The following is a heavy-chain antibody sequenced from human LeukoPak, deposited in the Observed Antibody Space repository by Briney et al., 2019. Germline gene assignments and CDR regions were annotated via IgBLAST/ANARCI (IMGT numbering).Heavy chain of an antibody. D-gene: IGHD1-1*01. CDR1: GGSITSSPYH. CDR3: ARDRGTWNDDGFDY. CDR2: VSHTGAT. V-gene: IGHV4-39*07. Sequence: PSETLSLTCTVSGGSITSSPYHWAWIRQPPGRGPEWIGTVSHTGATQYSPSLTSRVTISLDTSKNQFSLSLNSVTAADTAVYYCARDRGTWNDDGFDYWGQGTLVTVSS. J-gene: IGHJ4*02.